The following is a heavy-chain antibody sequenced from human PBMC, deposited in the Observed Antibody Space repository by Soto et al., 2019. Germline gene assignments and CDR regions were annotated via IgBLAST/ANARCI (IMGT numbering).Heavy chain of an antibody. Sequence: GASVKVSCKASGYTFTSYGISWVRQAPGQGLEWMGWISAYNGNTNYAQKLQGRVTMTTDTSTSTAYMELRSLRSDDTAVYYCARDPALEYDSSGYYYGGFDYWGQGTLVTVSS. J-gene: IGHJ4*02. CDR2: ISAYNGNT. CDR1: GYTFTSYG. CDR3: ARDPALEYDSSGYYYGGFDY. D-gene: IGHD3-22*01. V-gene: IGHV1-18*01.